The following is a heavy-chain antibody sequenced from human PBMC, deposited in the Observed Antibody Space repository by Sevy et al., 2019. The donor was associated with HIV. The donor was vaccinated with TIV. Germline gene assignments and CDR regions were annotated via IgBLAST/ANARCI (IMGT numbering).Heavy chain of an antibody. CDR1: GFTFSSYS. CDR2: ISSTSTYI. CDR3: ARSSSVRPDKGGIDI. J-gene: IGHJ3*02. V-gene: IGHV3-21*01. D-gene: IGHD3-10*01. Sequence: GGSLRLSCAASGFTFSSYSMNWVRQAPGKGLEWVSSISSTSTYIYYADSVKGRFTISRDNAKNSLYLQMNSLRAEDTAVYYCARSSSVRPDKGGIDIWGQGTMVTVSS.